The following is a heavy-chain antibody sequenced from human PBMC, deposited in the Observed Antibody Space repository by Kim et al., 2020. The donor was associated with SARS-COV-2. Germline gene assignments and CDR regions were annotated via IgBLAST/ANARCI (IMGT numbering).Heavy chain of an antibody. J-gene: IGHJ4*02. CDR2: ISAGGITT. CDR3: AKGTTSTTYSATVY. V-gene: IGHV3-23*01. Sequence: GGSLRLSCAASGFTFSNYAMSWVRQAPGRGLEWVSTISAGGITTYYADSVKGRFTISRENSKNTQSLQMNSLSAEDTAVYYYAKGTTSTTYSATVYWGQGTLVTVSS. D-gene: IGHD2-2*01. CDR1: GFTFSNYA.